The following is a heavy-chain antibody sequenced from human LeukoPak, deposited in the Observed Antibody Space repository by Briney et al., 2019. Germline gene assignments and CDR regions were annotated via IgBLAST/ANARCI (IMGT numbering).Heavy chain of an antibody. V-gene: IGHV4-59*08. Sequence: SETLSLTCTVSGGSISSYYWSWIRQPPGKGLEWIGYIYYSGSTNYNPSLKSRVTISVDTSKNQFSLKLSSVTAADTAVYYCARLTSIAVAGRSFDYWGQGTLVTVSS. CDR3: ARLTSIAVAGRSFDY. CDR1: GGSISSYY. J-gene: IGHJ4*02. CDR2: IYYSGST. D-gene: IGHD6-19*01.